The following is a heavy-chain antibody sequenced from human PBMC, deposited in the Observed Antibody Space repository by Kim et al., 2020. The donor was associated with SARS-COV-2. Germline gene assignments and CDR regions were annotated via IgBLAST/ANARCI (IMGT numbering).Heavy chain of an antibody. CDR1: GFTFDDYA. D-gene: IGHD6-13*01. CDR3: AKAMGGIAAACKISD. V-gene: IGHV3-9*01. J-gene: IGHJ4*02. CDR2: ISWNSGSI. Sequence: GGSLRLSCAASGFTFDDYAMHWVRQAPGKGLEWVSGISWNSGSIGYADSVKSRFTISRDNAKNSLYLQMNSLRAEDTALYYCAKAMGGIAAACKISDWGQGTLVTVSS.